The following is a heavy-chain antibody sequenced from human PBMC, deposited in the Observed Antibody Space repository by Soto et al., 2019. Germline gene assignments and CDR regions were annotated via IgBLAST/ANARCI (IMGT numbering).Heavy chain of an antibody. J-gene: IGHJ4*02. D-gene: IGHD6-13*01. Sequence: GEALKISGKGSGYTFTAYWIAGVRQMPGKGLEWMGIIDPGESETRYSPSFPGQVTMSADKSITTAYLQMTSLKASDTAMYYCARQLTAAADVDYWGQGTQVTVSS. CDR1: GYTFTAYW. V-gene: IGHV5-51*01. CDR2: IDPGESET. CDR3: ARQLTAAADVDY.